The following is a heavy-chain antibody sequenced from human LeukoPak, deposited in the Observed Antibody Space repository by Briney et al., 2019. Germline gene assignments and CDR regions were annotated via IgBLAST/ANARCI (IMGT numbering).Heavy chain of an antibody. J-gene: IGHJ4*02. V-gene: IGHV3-11*01. CDR2: ISSSGSTI. CDR3: VRLTGYRINGDYFDY. Sequence: LTCTVSGGSISSYYWSWIRQAPGKGLEWVSYISSSGSTIYYADSVKGRFTISRDNAKNSLYLQMNSLRAEDTAVYYCVRLTGYRINGDYFDYWGQGTLVTVSS. D-gene: IGHD3-9*01. CDR1: GGSISSYY.